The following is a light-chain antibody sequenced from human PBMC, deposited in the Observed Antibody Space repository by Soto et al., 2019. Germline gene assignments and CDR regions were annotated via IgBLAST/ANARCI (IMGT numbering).Light chain of an antibody. V-gene: IGKV1-39*01. J-gene: IGKJ1*01. CDR3: QQTYSTPPT. CDR2: AAS. Sequence: IQLTQSPSSLSSSVGDRVTLTCRASQSISSYLNWYNQKPGKAPKLLSYAASSLQSGVPSRFSGSGSGTDFTLTISSLKPEDFETYYCQQTYSTPPTFGQGTKVDIK. CDR1: QSISSY.